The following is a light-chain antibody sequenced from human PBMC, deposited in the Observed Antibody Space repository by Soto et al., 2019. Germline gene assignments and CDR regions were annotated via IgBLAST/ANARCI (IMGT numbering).Light chain of an antibody. J-gene: IGLJ2*01. CDR1: NIGTKS. CDR2: YDS. Sequence: SYELTQPPSVPVAPGKTARITCGGDNIGTKSVHWYQQKPGLAPVLVIYYDSDRPSGIPERFTGSNSGNTATLTINWVEAGDEADYYCQVWDSSSDLVVFGGGTKLTV. V-gene: IGLV3-21*04. CDR3: QVWDSSSDLVV.